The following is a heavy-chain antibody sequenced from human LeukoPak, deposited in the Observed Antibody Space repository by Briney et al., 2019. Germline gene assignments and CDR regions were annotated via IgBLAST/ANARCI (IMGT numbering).Heavy chain of an antibody. CDR1: GRTFSSYA. CDR2: IIPVFGTS. D-gene: IGHD2-2*02. V-gene: IGHV1-69*13. CDR3: ASVTGGRDCSTTSCYMMGWFDP. J-gene: IGHJ5*02. Sequence: GASVKVSCKASGRTFSSYAISWVRQAPGQGLEWRGGIIPVFGTSNYAHKFQGRVTTTEDESTRTAYMELSSLSSEDTAVYYCASVTGGRDCSTTSCYMMGWFDPWGQGTLVTVSS.